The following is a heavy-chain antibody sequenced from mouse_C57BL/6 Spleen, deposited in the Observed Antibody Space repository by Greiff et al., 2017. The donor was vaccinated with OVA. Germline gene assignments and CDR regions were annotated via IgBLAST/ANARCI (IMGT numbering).Heavy chain of an antibody. J-gene: IGHJ2*01. D-gene: IGHD1-1*01. Sequence: EVKLMESGGGLVKPGGSLKLSCAASGFTFSSYAMSWVRQTPEKRLEWVATISDGGSYTYYPDNVKGRFTISRDNAKNNLYLQMSNLKSEDTAMYYCARVTTVVASFDYWGQGTTLTVSS. CDR3: ARVTTVVASFDY. V-gene: IGHV5-4*03. CDR2: ISDGGSYT. CDR1: GFTFSSYA.